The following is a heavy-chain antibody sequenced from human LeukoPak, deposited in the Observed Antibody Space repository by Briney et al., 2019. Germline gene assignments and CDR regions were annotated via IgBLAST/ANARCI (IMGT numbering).Heavy chain of an antibody. D-gene: IGHD3-22*01. V-gene: IGHV1-18*01. Sequence: ASVKVSCKASGYTFTSYGISWVRQAPGQGLEWVGWISAYNGNTNYAQKLQGRVTMTTDTSTSTAYMELRSLRSDDTAVYYCARGLPYYYDSSGYQYYFDYWGQGTLVTVSS. J-gene: IGHJ4*02. CDR1: GYTFTSYG. CDR3: ARGLPYYYDSSGYQYYFDY. CDR2: ISAYNGNT.